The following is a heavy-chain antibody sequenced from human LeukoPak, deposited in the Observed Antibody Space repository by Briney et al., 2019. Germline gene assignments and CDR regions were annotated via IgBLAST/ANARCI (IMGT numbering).Heavy chain of an antibody. Sequence: GASVKVSCKASGGTFSSYAISWVRQAPGQGLEWMGGIIPIFGTANYAQKFQGRVTITADESTSTAYMELSSLRSEDTAVYYCARSDYSNYKCYYYYGMDVWGQGTTVTVSS. D-gene: IGHD4-11*01. CDR1: GGTFSSYA. V-gene: IGHV1-69*01. J-gene: IGHJ6*02. CDR2: IIPIFGTA. CDR3: ARSDYSNYKCYYYYGMDV.